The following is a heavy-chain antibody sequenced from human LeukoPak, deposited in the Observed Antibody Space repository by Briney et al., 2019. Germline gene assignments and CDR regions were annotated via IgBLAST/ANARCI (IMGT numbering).Heavy chain of an antibody. CDR2: ISDSSSTI. CDR3: ARAPSSSYDY. Sequence: GGSLRLSCAASGFTFSSYSMNWVRQAPGKGLEWTSYISDSSSTIKYADSVAGRFTISRDNAKSSLYLQMNSLRAEDTAVYYCARAPSSSYDYWGQGTLVTVSS. CDR1: GFTFSSYS. V-gene: IGHV3-48*04. D-gene: IGHD6-13*01. J-gene: IGHJ4*02.